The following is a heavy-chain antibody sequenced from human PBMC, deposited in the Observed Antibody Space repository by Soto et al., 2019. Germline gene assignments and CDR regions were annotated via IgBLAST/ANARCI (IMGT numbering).Heavy chain of an antibody. CDR2: INPSSGGT. V-gene: IGHV1-2*02. D-gene: IGHD6-13*01. CDR1: GYTFTGYY. J-gene: IGHJ3*02. CDR3: ARGGATAAGPPDAFDI. Sequence: ASVKVSCKASGYTFTGYYMHWVRQAPGQGLEWMGWINPSSGGTNYAQKFQGRVTMTRDTSISTAYMELSRLRSDDTAVYYCARGGATAAGPPDAFDIWGQGTMVNVSS.